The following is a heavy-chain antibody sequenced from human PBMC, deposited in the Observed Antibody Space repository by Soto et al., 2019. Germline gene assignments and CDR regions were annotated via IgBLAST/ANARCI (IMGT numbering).Heavy chain of an antibody. D-gene: IGHD3-16*01. V-gene: IGHV3-30-3*01. CDR1: GFTFSSYA. CDR3: ARAYEGDYFDY. J-gene: IGHJ4*02. Sequence: QVQLVESGGGVVQPGRSLRLSCAASGFTFSSYAMHWVRQAPGKGLEWVAVISYDGSNKYYADSVKGRFTIYRDNSKNSRYLQMNSMRAEDTAVYYCARAYEGDYFDYWGQGTLVTVSS. CDR2: ISYDGSNK.